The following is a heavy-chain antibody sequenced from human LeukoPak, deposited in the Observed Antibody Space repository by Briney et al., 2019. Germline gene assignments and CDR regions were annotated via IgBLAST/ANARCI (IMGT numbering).Heavy chain of an antibody. V-gene: IGHV3-30-3*01. J-gene: IGHJ4*02. Sequence: GRSRRLSCAASGFTFNNYAIHWVRQAPGKGLEWVAIISFDGGNKYYADSVKGRFTISRDNSKNTLYLQMNSLRAEDTAVYYCARDGIVGSPLFKFDYWGQGNLVSVSS. D-gene: IGHD1-26*01. CDR1: GFTFNNYA. CDR2: ISFDGGNK. CDR3: ARDGIVGSPLFKFDY.